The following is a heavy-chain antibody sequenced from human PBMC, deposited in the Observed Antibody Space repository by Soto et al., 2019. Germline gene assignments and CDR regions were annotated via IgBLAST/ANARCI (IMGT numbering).Heavy chain of an antibody. Sequence: GASVKVSCKASGYTFTSYGISWVRQAPGQGLEWMGWISAYNGNTNYAQKLQGRVTMTTDTSTSTAYMELRSLRSDDTAVYYCARDRTMDRGSTAWGNWCEPWGQGTVVTVSS. CDR3: ARDRTMDRGSTAWGNWCEP. V-gene: IGHV1-18*01. CDR2: ISAYNGNT. CDR1: GYTFTSYG. D-gene: IGHD3-10*01. J-gene: IGHJ5*02.